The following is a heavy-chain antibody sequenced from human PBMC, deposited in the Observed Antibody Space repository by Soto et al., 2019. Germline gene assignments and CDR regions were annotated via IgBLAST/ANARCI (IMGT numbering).Heavy chain of an antibody. CDR1: GGSISSSSYY. D-gene: IGHD3-10*01. V-gene: IGHV4-39*01. Sequence: PSETLSLTCTVSGGSISSSSYYWGWIRQPPGKGLEWIGSIYYSGSTYYNPSLKSRVTISVDTSKNQFSLKLSSVTAADTAVYYRARHVPLRMVRGVISWFDPWGQGTLVTVSS. CDR2: IYYSGST. CDR3: ARHVPLRMVRGVISWFDP. J-gene: IGHJ5*02.